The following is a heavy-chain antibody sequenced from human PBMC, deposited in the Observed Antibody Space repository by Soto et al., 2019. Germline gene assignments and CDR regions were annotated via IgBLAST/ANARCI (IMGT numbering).Heavy chain of an antibody. V-gene: IGHV5-51*01. CDR2: IYPGDSDT. D-gene: IGHD3-10*01. CDR3: ARRVVRGVIITSPFGY. Sequence: GESLKISCKGSGYSFTSYWIGWARQMPGKGLEWMGIIYPGDSDTRYSPSFQGQVTISADKSISTAYLQWSSLKASDTAMFYCARRVVRGVIITSPFGYWGQGTLVTVSS. CDR1: GYSFTSYW. J-gene: IGHJ4*02.